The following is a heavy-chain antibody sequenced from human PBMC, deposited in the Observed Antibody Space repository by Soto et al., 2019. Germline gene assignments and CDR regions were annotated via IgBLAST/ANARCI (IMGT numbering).Heavy chain of an antibody. CDR1: GGTFSSYA. V-gene: IGHV1-69*12. Sequence: QVQLVQSGAEVKKPGSSVEVSCKASGGTFSSYAISWVRQAPGQGLEWMGGIIPIFGTADYAQKFQGRVTITADESTSTAYMELSSLRSEDTAVYYCASRSSLRGYCISTSCYGYYYGMDVWGQGTTVTVSS. CDR2: IIPIFGTA. J-gene: IGHJ6*02. CDR3: ASRSSLRGYCISTSCYGYYYGMDV. D-gene: IGHD2-2*01.